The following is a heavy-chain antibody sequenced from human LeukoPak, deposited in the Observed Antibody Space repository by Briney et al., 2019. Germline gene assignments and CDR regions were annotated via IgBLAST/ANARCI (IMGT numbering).Heavy chain of an antibody. CDR2: ISSSSSYI. CDR1: GFTFSSYS. V-gene: IGHV3-21*01. D-gene: IGHD6-25*01. Sequence: GGSLRLSCAASGFTFSSYSMNWVRQAPGKGLESVSSISSSSSYIYYADSVKGRFTISRDNAKNSLYLQMNSLRAEDTAVYYCARVRNMYSSGAFDIWGQGTMVTVSS. J-gene: IGHJ3*02. CDR3: ARVRNMYSSGAFDI.